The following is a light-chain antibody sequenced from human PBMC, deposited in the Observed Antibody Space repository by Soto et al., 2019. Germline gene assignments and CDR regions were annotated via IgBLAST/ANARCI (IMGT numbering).Light chain of an antibody. CDR3: SSYTSANTFV. CDR2: DVR. J-gene: IGLJ2*01. Sequence: QSALTQPASVSGSPGQSITISCAGTNSDVGGYNSVSWYQHHPGKAPKLMVYDVRDRPSGVSNRFSGSKSGNTASLTISGLQAEDEADYYCSSYTSANTFVFGGGTKVTVL. CDR1: NSDVGGYNS. V-gene: IGLV2-14*01.